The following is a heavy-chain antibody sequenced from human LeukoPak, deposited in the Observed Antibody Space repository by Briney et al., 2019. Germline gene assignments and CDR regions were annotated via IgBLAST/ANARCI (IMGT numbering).Heavy chain of an antibody. D-gene: IGHD6-19*01. V-gene: IGHV3-23*01. Sequence: GGSLRLSCTVSGFSVSTSGMSWVRQAQGKGLQTISAISVDGESAYYADSVKGRFTISRDNAKNSLFLQMSSLTAEDTAVYYCSGGRDAAVAGPGGYFDYWGQGSLVTVSS. CDR1: GFSVSTSG. CDR2: ISVDGESA. J-gene: IGHJ4*02. CDR3: SGGRDAAVAGPGGYFDY.